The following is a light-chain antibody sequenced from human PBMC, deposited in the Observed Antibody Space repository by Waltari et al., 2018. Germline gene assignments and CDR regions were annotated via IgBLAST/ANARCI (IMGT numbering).Light chain of an antibody. Sequence: DTQLTQFPSTLAASVGDRVTITCRASQSISNRLAWYQKKQGRAPEVLIYEASNLESGVPSRFSGSGSETEFTLTISSLQPEDFATYYCQQYNSYLKTFGQGTKVEMK. J-gene: IGKJ1*01. CDR3: QQYNSYLKT. V-gene: IGKV1-5*03. CDR2: EAS. CDR1: QSISNR.